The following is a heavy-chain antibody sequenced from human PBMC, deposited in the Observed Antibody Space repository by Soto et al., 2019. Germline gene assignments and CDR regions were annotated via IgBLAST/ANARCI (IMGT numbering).Heavy chain of an antibody. CDR3: ARDFTMVRALDY. D-gene: IGHD3-10*01. CDR1: GGSISSGDYY. CDR2: IYYSGST. V-gene: IGHV4-30-4*01. J-gene: IGHJ4*02. Sequence: SETLSLTCTVSGGSISSGDYYWSWIRQPPGKGLEWIGYIYYSGSTYYNPSLKSRVTISVDTSKNQFSLKLSSVTAADTAVYYCARDFTMVRALDYWGQGTLVTVSS.